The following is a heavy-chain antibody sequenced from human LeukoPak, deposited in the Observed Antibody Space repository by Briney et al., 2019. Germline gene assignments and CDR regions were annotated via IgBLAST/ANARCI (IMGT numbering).Heavy chain of an antibody. Sequence: ASVKVSCKASGYTFTGNYIHWVRQAPGQGLEWMGWIHPNRGDTKFAQKFQGRVTMTRDMSISSAYMELNRLRSDDTAVYYCARKTANRNSAFDYWGQGTLVTVSS. V-gene: IGHV1-2*02. CDR1: GYTFTGNY. D-gene: IGHD1-26*01. CDR3: ARKTANRNSAFDY. J-gene: IGHJ4*02. CDR2: IHPNRGDT.